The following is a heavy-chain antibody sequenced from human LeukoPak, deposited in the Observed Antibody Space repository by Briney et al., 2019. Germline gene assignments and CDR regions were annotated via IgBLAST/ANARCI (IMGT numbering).Heavy chain of an antibody. D-gene: IGHD3-10*01. Sequence: PGGSLRLSCAASGFTFSNYAMHWVRQAPGKGLEWVSLISSGGTYEYYADSVKGRFTISRDNSKNTLYLQLNSLRAEDTAAYYCARDSTYYYDSGSSGPHYFDNWGQGTLVNVSS. CDR1: GFTFSNYA. V-gene: IGHV3-30*01. J-gene: IGHJ4*02. CDR3: ARDSTYYYDSGSSGPHYFDN. CDR2: ISSGGTYE.